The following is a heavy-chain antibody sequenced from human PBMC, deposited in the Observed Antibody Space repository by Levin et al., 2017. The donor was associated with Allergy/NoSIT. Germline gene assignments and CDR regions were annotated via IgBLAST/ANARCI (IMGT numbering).Heavy chain of an antibody. V-gene: IGHV3-53*01. CDR3: ARDHFLHGSASGGWLDS. CDR1: GFTVSSNY. J-gene: IGHJ5*01. Sequence: PGGSLRLSCAASGFTVSSNYMNWVRQAPGKGLEWVSVIYSDGRTFYADSVKGRVTISRDNSKNTLYLQMNSLGVEDTAVYYCARDHFLHGSASGGWLDSWGQGTLVTVSS. D-gene: IGHD3-10*01. CDR2: IYSDGRT.